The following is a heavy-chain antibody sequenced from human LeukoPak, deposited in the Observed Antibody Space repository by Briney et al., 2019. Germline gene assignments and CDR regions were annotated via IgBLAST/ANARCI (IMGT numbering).Heavy chain of an antibody. J-gene: IGHJ6*03. Sequence: ASVKVSCKASGYTFTGYYMHWVRQAPGQGLEWMGWINPNSGGTNYAQKFQGRVTMTRDTSISTAYMELSSLRSEDTAVYYCALTYDSSGYIMDVWGKGTTVTISS. CDR3: ALTYDSSGYIMDV. V-gene: IGHV1-2*02. CDR2: INPNSGGT. D-gene: IGHD3-22*01. CDR1: GYTFTGYY.